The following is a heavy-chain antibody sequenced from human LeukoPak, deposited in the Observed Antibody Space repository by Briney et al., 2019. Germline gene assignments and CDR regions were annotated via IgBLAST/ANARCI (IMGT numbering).Heavy chain of an antibody. CDR3: ARSRAWLEPNDY. CDR2: INGGGDTS. CDR1: GFTFSSYA. V-gene: IGHV3-23*01. Sequence: PGGSLRLSCAASGFTFSSYAMSWVRQAPGKGLEWVSAINGGGDTSFYADSVKGRFTISRDNFKNTLYLQMNSLRAEDTAVYYCARSRAWLEPNDYWGQGTLVTVSS. J-gene: IGHJ4*02. D-gene: IGHD6-19*01.